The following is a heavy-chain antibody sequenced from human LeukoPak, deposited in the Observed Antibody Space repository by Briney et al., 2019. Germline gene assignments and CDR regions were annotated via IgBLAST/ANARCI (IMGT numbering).Heavy chain of an antibody. Sequence: GVSLRLSCAASGFTFSDYYMSWIRQAPGKGREWVSYISNSGLTIYYADSVKGRFTISRDNAKNSLYLQMNSLRAEDTAVYYCARGVDYYDSSGYPYFDYWGQGTLVTVSS. V-gene: IGHV3-11*04. CDR3: ARGVDYYDSSGYPYFDY. CDR2: ISNSGLTI. CDR1: GFTFSDYY. J-gene: IGHJ4*02. D-gene: IGHD3-22*01.